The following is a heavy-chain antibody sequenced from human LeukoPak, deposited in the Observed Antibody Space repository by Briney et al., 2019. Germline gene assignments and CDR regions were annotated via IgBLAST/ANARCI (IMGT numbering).Heavy chain of an antibody. V-gene: IGHV1-2*02. Sequence: GASVKVSCKASGHTFSGYYMHWVRQAPGQGLEWMGWINPNTGGTGPAQKFQGRVTMTRDTSISTAYMELSGLRSDDTAVYYCAREECSTTSCHKYFQDWGQGTLVTVSS. CDR2: INPNTGGT. CDR3: AREECSTTSCHKYFQD. CDR1: GHTFSGYY. J-gene: IGHJ1*01. D-gene: IGHD2-2*02.